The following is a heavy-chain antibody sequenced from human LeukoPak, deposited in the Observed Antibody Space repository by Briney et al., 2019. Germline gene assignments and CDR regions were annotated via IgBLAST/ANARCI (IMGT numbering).Heavy chain of an antibody. V-gene: IGHV1-58*01. D-gene: IGHD3-22*01. CDR2: IVVGSGNT. CDR3: AAERYYYDSSGYYPYGMDV. J-gene: IGHJ6*02. Sequence: SVKVSCKASGFTFTSSAVQWVRQARGQRLEWIGWIVVGSGNTNYAQKFQERVTITRDMSTSTAYMELSSLRSEDTAVYCCAAERYYYDSSGYYPYGMDVWGQGTTVTVSS. CDR1: GFTFTSSA.